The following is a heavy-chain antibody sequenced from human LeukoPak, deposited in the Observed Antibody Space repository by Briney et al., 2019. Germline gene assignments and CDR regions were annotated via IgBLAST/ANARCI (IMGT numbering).Heavy chain of an antibody. J-gene: IGHJ3*02. CDR2: ISYDGSNK. Sequence: GGSLRLSCAASGFTFSSYAMHWVRQAPGKGLEWVAVISYDGSNKYYADSVKGRFTISRDNSKNTLYLQVNSLRAEDTAVYYCAGPKYSSGWYGGRDAFDIWGQGTMVTVSS. V-gene: IGHV3-30-3*01. CDR3: AGPKYSSGWYGGRDAFDI. D-gene: IGHD6-19*01. CDR1: GFTFSSYA.